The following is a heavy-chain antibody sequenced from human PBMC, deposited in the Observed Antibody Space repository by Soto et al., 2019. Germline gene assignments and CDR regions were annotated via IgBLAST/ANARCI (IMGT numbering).Heavy chain of an antibody. D-gene: IGHD5-12*01. Sequence: SETLSLTCTVSGGSISSYYWSWIRQPPGKGLEWIGYIYYSGSTNYNPSLKSRVTISVDTSKNQFSLKLSSVTAADTAVYYCARVMATYGMDVWGQGTTVTVSS. CDR2: IYYSGST. CDR1: GGSISSYY. J-gene: IGHJ6*02. V-gene: IGHV4-59*01. CDR3: ARVMATYGMDV.